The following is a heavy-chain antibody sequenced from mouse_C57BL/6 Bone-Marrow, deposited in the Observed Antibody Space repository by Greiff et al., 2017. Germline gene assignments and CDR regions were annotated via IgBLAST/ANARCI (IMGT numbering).Heavy chain of an antibody. CDR1: GYTFTDHT. CDR2: IYPRDGST. D-gene: IGHD2-1*01. Sequence: VQLQQSDAELVKPGASVKISCTVSGYTFTDHTIPWMKQRPEQGLEWIGYIYPRDGSTKYNEKFTGKATLTADKSSSTAYMKLNSLTSEDSAVYFWDGGGNPYAMDYWGQGTSVTVSS. CDR3: DGGGNPYAMDY. V-gene: IGHV1-78*01. J-gene: IGHJ4*01.